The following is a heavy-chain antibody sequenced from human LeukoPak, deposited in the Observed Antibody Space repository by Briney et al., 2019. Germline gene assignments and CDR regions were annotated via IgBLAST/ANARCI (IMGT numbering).Heavy chain of an antibody. CDR2: ISGSGGST. Sequence: GGSLRLSCAASGFTFSSYAMSWVRQAPGKGLEWVSAISGSGGSTYYADSVKGRFTISRDNSKNTLYLQMNSLRAEDTAVYYCAKAPAADYYNYYMDVWGKGTTVTVSS. CDR3: AKAPAADYYNYYMDV. CDR1: GFTFSSYA. V-gene: IGHV3-23*01. D-gene: IGHD2-2*01. J-gene: IGHJ6*03.